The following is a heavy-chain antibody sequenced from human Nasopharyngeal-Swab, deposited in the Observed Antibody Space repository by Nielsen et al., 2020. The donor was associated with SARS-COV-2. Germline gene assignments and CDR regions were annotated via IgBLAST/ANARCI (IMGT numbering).Heavy chain of an antibody. Sequence: GESLKISCNGSGYSFTSYWIGWVRQMPGKGLEWMGIIYPGDSDTRYSPSYQGQVTISADKSISTAYLQWSSLKASDTAMYYCASLPNPYQGWFDPWGQGTLVTVSS. CDR1: GYSFTSYW. CDR3: ASLPNPYQGWFDP. J-gene: IGHJ5*02. V-gene: IGHV5-51*01. D-gene: IGHD2-2*01. CDR2: IYPGDSDT.